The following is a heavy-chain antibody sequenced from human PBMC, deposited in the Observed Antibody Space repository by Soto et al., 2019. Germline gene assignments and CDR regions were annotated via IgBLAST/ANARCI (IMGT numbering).Heavy chain of an antibody. CDR3: AGYTIGTLLTY. CDR2: ISYSGNT. Sequence: SSETLSLTCTVSGGSMRNSNSYWGWIRQPPGKGLEWFGTISYSGNTYSDPSLKSRVSISVDTSKNQFSLQLTSVTAADTAVYYCAGYTIGTLLTYWGQGALVTVSS. CDR1: GGSMRNSNSY. J-gene: IGHJ4*01. D-gene: IGHD1-1*01. V-gene: IGHV4-39*01.